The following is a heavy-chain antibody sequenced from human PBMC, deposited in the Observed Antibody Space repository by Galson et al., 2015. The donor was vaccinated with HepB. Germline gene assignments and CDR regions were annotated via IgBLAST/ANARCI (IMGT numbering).Heavy chain of an antibody. CDR2: ISGSGGST. J-gene: IGHJ6*02. CDR3: AKDDQYTYNNGWGEEYTYFYGMDV. V-gene: IGHV3-23*01. D-gene: IGHD6-19*01. CDR1: GFTFSSYA. Sequence: SLRLSCAASGFTFSSYAMSWVRQAPGKGLEWVSAISGSGGSTYYADSVKGRFTISRDNSRDTLYLQMSSLRAEDTAVYYCAKDDQYTYNNGWGEEYTYFYGMDVWGQGTTVTVSS.